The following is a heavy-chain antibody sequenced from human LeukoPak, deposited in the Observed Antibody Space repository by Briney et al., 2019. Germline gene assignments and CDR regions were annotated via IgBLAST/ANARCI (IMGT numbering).Heavy chain of an antibody. CDR1: GFTFSIYA. J-gene: IGHJ4*02. V-gene: IGHV3-30-3*01. CDR2: ISYDGSNK. D-gene: IGHD2-2*01. CDR3: VRVVPAAMGYFDY. Sequence: GRSLRLSCAGSGFTFSIYAMHWVRQAPGKGLEWVAVISYDGSNKYYADSVKGRFTISRDNSKNTLYLQMNSLRAEDTAVYYCVRVVPAAMGYFDYWGQGTLVTVSS.